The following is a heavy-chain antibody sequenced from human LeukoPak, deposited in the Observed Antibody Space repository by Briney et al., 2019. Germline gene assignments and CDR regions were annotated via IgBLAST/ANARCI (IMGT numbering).Heavy chain of an antibody. V-gene: IGHV3-64D*06. CDR2: ITSDGENT. J-gene: IGHJ4*02. CDR3: VKGRYGTGWDF. CDR1: GFSFSTHN. Sequence: GGSLRLSCSASGFSFSTHNMHWVRQAPGKGLEFVSGITSDGENTDYLDFVKGRFTITRDNSKNALYLHMTSLRPEDTAVYFCVKGRYGTGWDFWGPGTLVIVSS. D-gene: IGHD3-10*01.